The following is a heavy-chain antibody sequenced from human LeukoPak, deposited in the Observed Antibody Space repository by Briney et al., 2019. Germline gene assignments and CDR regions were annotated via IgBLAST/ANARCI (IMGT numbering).Heavy chain of an antibody. V-gene: IGHV3-9*01. CDR1: GFTFYDYA. Sequence: PGGSLRLSCAASGFTFYDYAMHWVRQTPGKGLEWVSGINRFGDIIKYADPVRDRFTISRDNAKSYLYLHMNNLNTDDTALYYCAKDMATQEDFWNFESWGQGSQVSVS. CDR2: INRFGDII. J-gene: IGHJ4*02. D-gene: IGHD5-24*01. CDR3: AKDMATQEDFWNFES.